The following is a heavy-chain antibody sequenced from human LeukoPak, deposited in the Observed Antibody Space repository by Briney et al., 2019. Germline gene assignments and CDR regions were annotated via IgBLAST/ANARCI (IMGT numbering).Heavy chain of an antibody. J-gene: IGHJ4*02. CDR3: ARDEGEQLVRPLGR. D-gene: IGHD6-13*01. CDR1: GGSIRSSYYY. V-gene: IGHV4-39*02. Sequence: SETLSLTCTVSGGSIRSSYYYWGWIRQPPGKGLEWIGSIYDSGSTYYNPSLKSRVTISVDTSKNQFSLKLNSVTAADTAVYYCARDEGEQLVRPLGRWGQGTLVTVSS. CDR2: IYDSGST.